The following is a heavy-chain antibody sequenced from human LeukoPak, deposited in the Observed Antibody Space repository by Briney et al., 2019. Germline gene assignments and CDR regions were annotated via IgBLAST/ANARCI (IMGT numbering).Heavy chain of an antibody. CDR1: GFPFSSYW. D-gene: IGHD4-17*01. CDR2: INTYGAST. Sequence: GGSLRLSCATSGFPFSSYWMHWVRQVPGKGLVWVARINTYGASTTYGDSVGGRFTISRDNAKNTLNLERNSLRDDDTAVYYCARGSTTVTTKDWFDPWGQGTQVTVSS. V-gene: IGHV3-74*03. CDR3: ARGSTTVTTKDWFDP. J-gene: IGHJ5*02.